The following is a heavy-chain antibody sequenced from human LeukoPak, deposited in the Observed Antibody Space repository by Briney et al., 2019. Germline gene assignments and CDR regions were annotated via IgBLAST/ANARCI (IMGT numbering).Heavy chain of an antibody. Sequence: PGRSLRLSFAASGFTFDDYTMHWVRQAPGKGLEWVSGITWNSGSIGYADSVRGRFTISRDNAKNSLYLEMNSLRAEDTALYYCAKEDHFASWGQGTLVTVSS. CDR1: GFTFDDYT. CDR2: ITWNSGSI. J-gene: IGHJ4*02. CDR3: AKEDHFAS. V-gene: IGHV3-9*01.